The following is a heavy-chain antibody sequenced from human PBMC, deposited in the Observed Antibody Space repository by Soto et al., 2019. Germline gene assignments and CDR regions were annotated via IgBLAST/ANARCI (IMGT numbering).Heavy chain of an antibody. V-gene: IGHV4-34*01. CDR3: ARIGGYDTYWYYYYYGMDV. D-gene: IGHD5-12*01. CDR2: INRSGST. CDR1: GGSFSGYY. Sequence: SETLSLTCAVYGGSFSGYYWSWIRQPPGKGLEWIGEINRSGSTNYNPSLKSRVTISVDTSKNQFSLKLSSVTAADTAVYYCARIGGYDTYWYYYYYGMDVWGQGTTVTVSS. J-gene: IGHJ6*02.